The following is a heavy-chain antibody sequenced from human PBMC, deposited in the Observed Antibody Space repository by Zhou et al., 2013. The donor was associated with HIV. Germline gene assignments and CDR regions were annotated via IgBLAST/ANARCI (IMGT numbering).Heavy chain of an antibody. CDR3: ARSPIWGSYRYVDY. CDR1: GYTFTGYY. Sequence: QVQLVQSGAEVKKPGASVKVSCKTSGYTFTGYYIHWVRQAPGQGLEWMGWLNPNTGGTRYAQNFQGRVTMTRDTAINTAYMDLYRLLSDDTAIYYCARSPIWGSYRYVDYWGQGTLVTVSS. CDR2: LNPNTGGT. J-gene: IGHJ4*02. V-gene: IGHV1-2*02. D-gene: IGHD3-16*02.